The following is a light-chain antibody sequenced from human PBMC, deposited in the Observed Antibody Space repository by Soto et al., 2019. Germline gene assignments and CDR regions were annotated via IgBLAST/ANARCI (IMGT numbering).Light chain of an antibody. V-gene: IGLV2-14*01. CDR2: EVS. Sequence: QSVLTQPPSASGTPGQRVTISCTGTSSDVGANNYVSWYQQHPGKAPKLMIYEVSNRPSGISNRFSGSKSGNTASLTISGLQAEDEADYYCTSYTSINPFVFGTGTTATVL. J-gene: IGLJ1*01. CDR1: SSDVGANNY. CDR3: TSYTSINPFV.